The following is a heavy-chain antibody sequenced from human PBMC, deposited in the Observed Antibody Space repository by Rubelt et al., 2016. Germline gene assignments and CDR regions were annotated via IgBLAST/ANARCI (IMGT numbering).Heavy chain of an antibody. Sequence: GFTFSNYGIHWVRQSPVKGLEWVAVISYDGGYKYYADSVKGRFTISRDNSKNTLVLQMSSLRADDTAVYYCVKDGEEESRVLFDYWGQGTLVTVSS. D-gene: IGHD3-10*01. CDR3: VKDGEEESRVLFDY. J-gene: IGHJ4*02. V-gene: IGHV3-30*18. CDR2: ISYDGGYK. CDR1: GFTFSNYG.